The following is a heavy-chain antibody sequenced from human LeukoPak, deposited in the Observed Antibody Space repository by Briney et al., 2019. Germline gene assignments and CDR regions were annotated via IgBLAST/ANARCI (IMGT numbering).Heavy chain of an antibody. Sequence: SETLSLTCTVSGGSISSYYWSWIRQPPGKGLEWIGYIYYSGTTAYNPSLKSRVTISVDTSKNQFSLKLSSMTAADTAVYYCVRWQSGSMFHPPWGQGTLVTVSS. CDR3: VRWQSGSMFHPP. D-gene: IGHD5-24*01. V-gene: IGHV4-59*04. J-gene: IGHJ5*02. CDR1: GGSISSYY. CDR2: IYYSGTT.